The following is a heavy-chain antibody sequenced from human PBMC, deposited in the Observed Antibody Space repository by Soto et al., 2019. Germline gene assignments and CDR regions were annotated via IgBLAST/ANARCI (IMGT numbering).Heavy chain of an antibody. D-gene: IGHD6-13*01. CDR1: GFTFSSYS. V-gene: IGHV3-21*01. Sequence: GGSLRLSCAASGFTFSSYSMNWVRQAPGKGLEWVSSISSSSSYIYYADSVKGRFTISRDNAKNSLYLQMNSLRAEDTAVYYCARAAAPADYYYYYYMDVWGKGTTVTVSS. CDR2: ISSSSSYI. CDR3: ARAAAPADYYYYYYMDV. J-gene: IGHJ6*03.